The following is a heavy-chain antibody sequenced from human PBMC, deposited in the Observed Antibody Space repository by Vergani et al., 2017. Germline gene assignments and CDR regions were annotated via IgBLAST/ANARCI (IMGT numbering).Heavy chain of an antibody. CDR2: FYYSGST. J-gene: IGHJ5*02. CDR3: AGHSTVEWLVKLGWIDP. V-gene: IGHV4-39*01. CDR1: GASIRSSNYY. Sequence: QLQLQESGPGLVKPSATLSLTCSVSGASIRSSNYYWGWIRPPPGKGLEWIASFYYSGSTYYNPSPKGRVTISVDTSKNQFSLKLSSVTAADTAVYFGAGHSTVEWLVKLGWIDPWGQGILVTVSS. D-gene: IGHD6-19*01.